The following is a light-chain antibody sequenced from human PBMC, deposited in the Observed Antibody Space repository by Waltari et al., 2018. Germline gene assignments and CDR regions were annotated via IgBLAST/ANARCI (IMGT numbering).Light chain of an antibody. CDR1: QSLLYSSNHKNY. CDR3: QQHYGVLWT. Sequence: IVMTQSPDSLAVSLGERATINCKSSQSLLYSSNHKNYLAWYPQKPGQPPKLLIYWASTREAGVPDRFSGSGSGTDFTLTISTLQAEDVAVYYCQQHYGVLWTFGQGTKVEI. V-gene: IGKV4-1*01. J-gene: IGKJ1*01. CDR2: WAS.